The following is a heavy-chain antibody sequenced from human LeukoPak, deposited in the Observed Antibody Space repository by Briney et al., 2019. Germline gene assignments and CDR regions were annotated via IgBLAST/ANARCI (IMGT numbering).Heavy chain of an antibody. CDR1: GGSISSSSYY. J-gene: IGHJ5*02. CDR3: ARATVTRENWFDP. Sequence: SETLSLTCTVSGGSISSSSYYWGWIRQPPGKGLEWIGEIYHSGSTNSNPSLKSRLTISVDKSNNQFSLKLSSVTAADTAVYYCARATVTRENWFDPWGQGTLVTVSS. CDR2: IYHSGST. V-gene: IGHV4-39*07. D-gene: IGHD4-17*01.